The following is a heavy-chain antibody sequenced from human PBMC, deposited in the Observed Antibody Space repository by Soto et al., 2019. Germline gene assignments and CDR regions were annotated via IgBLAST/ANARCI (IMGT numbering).Heavy chain of an antibody. D-gene: IGHD2-2*02. CDR1: GFTFSSYA. Sequence: GGSLRLSCAASGFTFSSYAMSWVRQAPGKGLEWVSTISGSDGSTYSTDSVKGRFTISRDNSRNTAYLQMNSLRVEDTAVYYCAKGVSQYTPLALFDYWGRGTLVTVSS. CDR2: ISGSDGST. CDR3: AKGVSQYTPLALFDY. V-gene: IGHV3-23*01. J-gene: IGHJ4*02.